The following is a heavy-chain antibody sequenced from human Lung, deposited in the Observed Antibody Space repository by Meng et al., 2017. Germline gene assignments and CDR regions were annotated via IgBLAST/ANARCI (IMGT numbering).Heavy chain of an antibody. CDR2: IFHSGST. V-gene: IGHV4-4*03. CDR3: ARFDISSSGRGDY. D-gene: IGHD1-26*01. CDR1: GGPITSSTW. Sequence: QVQLPGSGPGRVKPPGTLSLTCAVSGGPITSSTWWSWVRQTPGKGLEWFGEIFHSGSTNYNPPLESRVTISVDKSKNQFSLKVYSVTAADTATYYCARFDISSSGRGDYWGQGILVTVSS. J-gene: IGHJ4*02.